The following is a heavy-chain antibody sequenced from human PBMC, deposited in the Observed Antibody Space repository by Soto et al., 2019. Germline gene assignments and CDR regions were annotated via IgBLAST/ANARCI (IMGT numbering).Heavy chain of an antibody. D-gene: IGHD3-3*01. J-gene: IGHJ4*02. CDR1: GGSFSGYY. CDR2: INHSGST. Sequence: SETLSLTCAVYGGSFSGYYWSWIRQPPGKGLEWIGEINHSGSTNYNPSLKSRVTISVDTSKNQFSLKLSSVTAADTAVYYCAKVKDKWSRLVYLDSWGPGTLVTVSS. CDR3: AKVKDKWSRLVYLDS. V-gene: IGHV4-34*01.